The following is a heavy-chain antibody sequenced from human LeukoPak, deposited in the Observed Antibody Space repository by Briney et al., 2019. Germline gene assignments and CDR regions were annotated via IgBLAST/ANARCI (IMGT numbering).Heavy chain of an antibody. CDR2: IYYTGST. D-gene: IGHD3-16*01. J-gene: IGHJ5*02. CDR3: ARVKGGFDP. Sequence: KPSETLSLTCAVSGGSISNYYWSWIRQPPGKGLEWIGYIYYTGSTNYNPSLKSRVTLSVDTSKNQFSLKLTSVTAADTAVYYCARVKGGFDPWGQGTLVTVSS. CDR1: GGSISNYY. V-gene: IGHV4-59*01.